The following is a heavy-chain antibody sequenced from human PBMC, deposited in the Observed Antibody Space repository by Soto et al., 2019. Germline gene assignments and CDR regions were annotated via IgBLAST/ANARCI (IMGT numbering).Heavy chain of an antibody. CDR2: IYYSGST. V-gene: IGHV4-39*01. Sequence: QLQLQESGPGLVKPSETLSLTCTVSGGSISSSSYYWGWIRQPPGKGLEWIGSIYYSGSTYYNPSLKSRVTISVDTSKNQFSLKLSSVTAADTAVYYCASLLGYCSSTSCSFYYYYYMDVWGKGTTVTVSS. J-gene: IGHJ6*03. CDR1: GGSISSSSYY. D-gene: IGHD2-2*01. CDR3: ASLLGYCSSTSCSFYYYYYMDV.